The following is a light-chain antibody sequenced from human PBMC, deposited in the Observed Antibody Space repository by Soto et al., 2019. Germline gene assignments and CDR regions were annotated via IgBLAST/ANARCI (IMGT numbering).Light chain of an antibody. CDR3: QQTYAVPPT. CDR2: GAS. J-gene: IGKJ5*01. Sequence: DVQMTQSPSSLSASVGDTVTIACRASQPISNYLNWYQQKPGEVPKVLIFGASSLRSGVPSRFSGSGYGTDFTLTINNLHPDDIATYYCQQTYAVPPTFGQGTR. V-gene: IGKV1-39*01. CDR1: QPISNY.